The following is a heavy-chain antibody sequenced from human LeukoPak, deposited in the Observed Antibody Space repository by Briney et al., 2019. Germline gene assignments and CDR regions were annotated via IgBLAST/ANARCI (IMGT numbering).Heavy chain of an antibody. CDR2: IIPIFGTA. J-gene: IGHJ6*03. V-gene: IGHV1-69*05. CDR1: GGTFSSYA. D-gene: IGHD2/OR15-2a*01. Sequence: ASVKVSCKASGGTFSSYAISWVRQAPGQGLEWMGGIIPIFGTANYAQKFQGRVTITTDESTSTAYMELSSLRSEDTAVYYCARVNVLFFKAYYYMDVWGKGTTVTVSS. CDR3: ARVNVLFFKAYYYMDV.